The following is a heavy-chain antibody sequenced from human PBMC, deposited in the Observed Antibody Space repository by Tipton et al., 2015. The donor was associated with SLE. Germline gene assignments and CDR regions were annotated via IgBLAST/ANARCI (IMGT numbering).Heavy chain of an antibody. CDR1: GGSISSYY. Sequence: TLSLTCTVSGGSISSYYWSWIRQPPGKGLEWIGYIYYSGSTNYNPSLKSRVTISVDTSKNQFSLKLSSVTAADTAVYYCARGAVFEPDDASDIWGQGTMVTVSS. D-gene: IGHD3-16*01. J-gene: IGHJ3*02. V-gene: IGHV4-59*01. CDR3: ARGAVFEPDDASDI. CDR2: IYYSGST.